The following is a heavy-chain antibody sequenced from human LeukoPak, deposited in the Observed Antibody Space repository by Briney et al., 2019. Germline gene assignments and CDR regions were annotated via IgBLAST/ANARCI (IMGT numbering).Heavy chain of an antibody. V-gene: IGHV3-48*03. D-gene: IGHD3-10*02. CDR3: AKDRVRGVIRYYYYMDV. CDR1: GFTFSSYE. Sequence: PGGSLRLSCAASGFTFSSYEMNWVRQAPGKGLEWVSYISNSGSTIYYADPVKGRFTISRDNCKNTLYLQMNRLRAEDTAVYYCAKDRVRGVIRYYYYMDVWGKGTTVTISS. CDR2: ISNSGSTI. J-gene: IGHJ6*03.